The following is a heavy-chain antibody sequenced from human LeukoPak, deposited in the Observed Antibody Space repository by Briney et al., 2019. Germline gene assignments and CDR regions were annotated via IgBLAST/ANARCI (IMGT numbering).Heavy chain of an antibody. D-gene: IGHD3-22*01. J-gene: IGHJ5*02. Sequence: SETLSLTCAVYGGSFSGYYWSWIRQPPGKGLEWIGEINHSGSTNYSPSLKSRVTISVDTSKNQFSLKLSSVTAADTAVYYCARGRSSGSTGRPLDTNNWFDTWGQGTLVTVSS. CDR1: GGSFSGYY. V-gene: IGHV4-34*01. CDR2: INHSGST. CDR3: ARGRSSGSTGRPLDTNNWFDT.